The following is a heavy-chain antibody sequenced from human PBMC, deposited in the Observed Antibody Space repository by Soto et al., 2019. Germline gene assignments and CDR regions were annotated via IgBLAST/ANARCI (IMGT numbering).Heavy chain of an antibody. Sequence: QVTLKESGPVLVKPTETLTLRCTVSGLSITDSEMGVSWIRQPPGQPLEWLAHIDSSGEKSYRTFLKSRLAISKDPSKRQIVLTMTNMDPADTATYYCARRHLAVAVSPWFDPWGQGIPVTVPS. CDR3: ARRHLAVAVSPWFDP. V-gene: IGHV2-26*01. CDR1: GLSITDSEMG. D-gene: IGHD6-19*01. CDR2: IDSSGEK. J-gene: IGHJ5*02.